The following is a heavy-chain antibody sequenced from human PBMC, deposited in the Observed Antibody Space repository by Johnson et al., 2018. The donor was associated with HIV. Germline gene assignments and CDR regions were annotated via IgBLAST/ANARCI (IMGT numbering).Heavy chain of an antibody. CDR2: IWYDGSNK. CDR3: AKGRSMYYYDSSGWGGAFDI. V-gene: IGHV3-33*06. Sequence: QVQLVESGGGVVQPGRSLRLSCAASGFTFSNYGMHWVRQAPGKGLEWVAVIWYDGSNKYYADSVKGRFNISRDNSKNTLYLQMHRLRAEDTAGYYCAKGRSMYYYDSSGWGGAFDIWGQGTMVTVSS. D-gene: IGHD3-22*01. CDR1: GFTFSNYG. J-gene: IGHJ3*02.